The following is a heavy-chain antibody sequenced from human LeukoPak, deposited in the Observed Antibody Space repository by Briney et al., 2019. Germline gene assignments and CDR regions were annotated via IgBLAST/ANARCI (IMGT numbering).Heavy chain of an antibody. V-gene: IGHV3-33*06. CDR1: GFTFSSYA. J-gene: IGHJ4*02. CDR3: AKEGPGPHFDY. CDR2: IWYDGSNK. Sequence: PGGSLRLSCAASGFTFSSYAMHWVRQAPGKGLEWVAVIWYDGSNKYYADSVKGRFTISRDNSKNTLYLQMNSLRAEDTAVYYCAKEGPGPHFDYWGQGTLVTVSS. D-gene: IGHD1-1*01.